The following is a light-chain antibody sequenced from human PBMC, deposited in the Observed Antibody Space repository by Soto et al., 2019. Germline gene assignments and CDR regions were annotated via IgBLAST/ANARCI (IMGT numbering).Light chain of an antibody. Sequence: EIVLTQSPGTLSLSPGERATLSCRASQSVSSSYIAWYQQKPGQGPRLLIYGASSRATGIPDRFSGSGSGTDFTLTISRLEPEDFAVYYCQQYGSSLYTFGQGTKLEIK. CDR2: GAS. V-gene: IGKV3-20*01. CDR1: QSVSSSY. CDR3: QQYGSSLYT. J-gene: IGKJ2*01.